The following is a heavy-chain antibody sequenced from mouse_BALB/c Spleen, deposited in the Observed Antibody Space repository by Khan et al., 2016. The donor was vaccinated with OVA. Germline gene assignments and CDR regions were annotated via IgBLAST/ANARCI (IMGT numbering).Heavy chain of an antibody. D-gene: IGHD1-2*01. CDR3: ARGGGTAPFAY. CDR2: ISDLAYTI. CDR1: GFTFSDYG. V-gene: IGHV5-15*02. J-gene: IGHJ3*01. Sequence: EVELVESGGGLVQPGGSRKLSCAASGFTFSDYGMAWVRQAPGKGPEWVAFISDLAYTIYYGDAVPGRFTISREKAKNTMYLEMSSLRAEDTAIYYCARGGGTAPFAYWGLGTLVTVSA.